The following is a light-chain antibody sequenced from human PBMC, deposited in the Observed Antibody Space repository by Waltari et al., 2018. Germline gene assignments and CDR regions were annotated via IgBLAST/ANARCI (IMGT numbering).Light chain of an antibody. CDR3: QLWT. CDR2: DAS. J-gene: IGKJ1*01. Sequence: EIVLTQSPATLSLSPGERATLSCRASQSVSSYLAWYQQKPGQAPRLLIYDASNRATGIPARFSGSGSGTDFTLTISSLEPEDFAVYYCQLWTFGQGTKVEIK. V-gene: IGKV3-11*01. CDR1: QSVSSY.